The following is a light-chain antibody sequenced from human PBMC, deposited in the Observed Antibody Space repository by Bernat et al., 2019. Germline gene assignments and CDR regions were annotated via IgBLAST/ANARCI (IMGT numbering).Light chain of an antibody. CDR3: STYTSSSTPWV. CDR1: SSDVGGYNY. J-gene: IGLJ3*02. V-gene: IGLV2-14*01. CDR2: DVS. Sequence: QSALTQPASVSGSPGQSITISCTGTSSDVGGYNYVSWYQQHPGKAPKLMIYDVSNRPSGGSNRFSGSKSGNTASLTISGLQAEDEADYYCSTYTSSSTPWVVGGGTKLTDL.